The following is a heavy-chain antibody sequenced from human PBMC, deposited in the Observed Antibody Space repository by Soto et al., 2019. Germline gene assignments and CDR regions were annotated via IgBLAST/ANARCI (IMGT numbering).Heavy chain of an antibody. V-gene: IGHV4-4*02. Sequence: SETLSLTCAVSGGSISSSNWWSWVRQPPGKGLEWIGEIYHSGSTNYNPSLKSRVTIPVDKSKNQFSLKLSSVTAADTAVYYWARAAGGGELGFDYWGEGTLVTVSS. CDR2: IYHSGST. CDR3: ARAAGGGELGFDY. D-gene: IGHD1-26*01. J-gene: IGHJ4*02. CDR1: GGSISSSNW.